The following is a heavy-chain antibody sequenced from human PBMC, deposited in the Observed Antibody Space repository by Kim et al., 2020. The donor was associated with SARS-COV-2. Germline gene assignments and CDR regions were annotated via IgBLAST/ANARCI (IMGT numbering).Heavy chain of an antibody. CDR1: GGSISTNTYY. Sequence: SETLSLTCTVSGGSISTNTYYWGWIRQSPGTGLEWIGSMNSNGGTFNNPSLNSRVTISVDTSKSQFSLRLTSVTAADTAVYYCARTDMGRGVVFDLWGQGTLVTVSS. CDR2: MNSNGGT. CDR3: ARTDMGRGVVFDL. V-gene: IGHV4-39*01. D-gene: IGHD3-10*01. J-gene: IGHJ4*02.